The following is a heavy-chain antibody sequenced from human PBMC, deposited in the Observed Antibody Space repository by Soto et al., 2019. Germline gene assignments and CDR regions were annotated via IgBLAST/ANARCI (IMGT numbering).Heavy chain of an antibody. V-gene: IGHV5-10-1*01. J-gene: IGHJ6*02. CDR3: AGGTVTNYYYYYGMDV. CDR2: IDPSDSYT. Sequence: AESLKISCKCSGYIFTSYWISCVLEMAVKVLEWMGRIDPSDSYTNYSPSFQGHVTISADKSISTAYLQWSSLKASDTAMYYCAGGTVTNYYYYYGMDVWGQGTTVTVSS. D-gene: IGHD4-4*01. CDR1: GYIFTSYW.